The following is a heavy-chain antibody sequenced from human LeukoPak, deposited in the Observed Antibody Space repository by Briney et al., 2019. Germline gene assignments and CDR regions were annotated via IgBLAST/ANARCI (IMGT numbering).Heavy chain of an antibody. Sequence: GASVKVSCKASGYTFTGYYMHWVRQAPGQGLEWMGWINPNSGGTNYAQKFQGRVTMTEDTSTDTAYMELSSLRSEDTAVYYCATAGYCSSTSCYGGAFDIWGQGTMVTVSS. J-gene: IGHJ3*02. CDR2: INPNSGGT. CDR1: GYTFTGYY. CDR3: ATAGYCSSTSCYGGAFDI. D-gene: IGHD2-2*03. V-gene: IGHV1-2*02.